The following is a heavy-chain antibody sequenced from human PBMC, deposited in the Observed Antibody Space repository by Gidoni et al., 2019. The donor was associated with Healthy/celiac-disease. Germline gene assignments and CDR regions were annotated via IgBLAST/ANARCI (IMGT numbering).Heavy chain of an antibody. V-gene: IGHV3-7*03. CDR1: GFTFSSYW. Sequence: EVQLVESGGGLVQPGGSLRPSCAASGFTFSSYWMSWVRQAPGKGLEWVANIKQDGSEKYYVDSVKGRFTISRDNAKNSLYLQMNSLRAEDTAVYYCARELYGHDFWSGYYLDYWGQGTLVTVSS. CDR3: ARELYGHDFWSGYYLDY. J-gene: IGHJ4*02. D-gene: IGHD3-3*01. CDR2: IKQDGSEK.